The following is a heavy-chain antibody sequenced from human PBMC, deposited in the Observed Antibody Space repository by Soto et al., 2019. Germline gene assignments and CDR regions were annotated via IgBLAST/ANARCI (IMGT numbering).Heavy chain of an antibody. V-gene: IGHV3-30*18. Sequence: GGSLRLSCAASGFTFSSYGMHWVRQAPGKGLEWVAVISYDGSNKYYADSVKGRFTISRDNSKNTLYLQMNSLRAEDTAVYYCAKDLMGATFDYGMDVWGQGTTVTVSS. CDR1: GFTFSSYG. D-gene: IGHD3-16*01. CDR3: AKDLMGATFDYGMDV. CDR2: ISYDGSNK. J-gene: IGHJ6*02.